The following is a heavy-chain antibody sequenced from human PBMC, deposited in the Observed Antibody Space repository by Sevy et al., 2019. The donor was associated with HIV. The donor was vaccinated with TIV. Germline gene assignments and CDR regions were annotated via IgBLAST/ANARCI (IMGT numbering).Heavy chain of an antibody. CDR3: ASRSGDLGHDVYYYYGMDV. Sequence: GESLKISCKGSGYSFTSYWIGWVRQMPGKGLEWMGIIYPGDSDTRYSPSFQGQVTISADKSISTAYLQWSSLKASDTAMYYCASRSGDLGHDVYYYYGMDVWGQGTTVTVSS. D-gene: IGHD2-21*01. CDR1: GYSFTSYW. V-gene: IGHV5-51*01. J-gene: IGHJ6*02. CDR2: IYPGDSDT.